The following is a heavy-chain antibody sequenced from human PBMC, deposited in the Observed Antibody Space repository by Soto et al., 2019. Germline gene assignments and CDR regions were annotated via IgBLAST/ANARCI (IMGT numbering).Heavy chain of an antibody. CDR1: GFTFSSYA. J-gene: IGHJ6*02. Sequence: GGSLRLSCAASGFTFSSYAMSWVRQAPGKGLEWVSAISGSGGSTYYADSVKGRFTISRDNSKNTLYLQMNSLRAEDTAVYYCAKSSYIVVVVAASMIDMDVWGQGTTVTVSS. CDR2: ISGSGGST. D-gene: IGHD2-15*01. CDR3: AKSSYIVVVVAASMIDMDV. V-gene: IGHV3-23*01.